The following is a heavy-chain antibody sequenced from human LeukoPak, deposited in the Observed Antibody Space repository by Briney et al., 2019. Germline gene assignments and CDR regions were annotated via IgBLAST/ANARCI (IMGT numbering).Heavy chain of an antibody. Sequence: GGSLRLSCAASGFTFSSYAMHWVRQAPGKGLEWVAVISYDGSNKYYADSVKGRFTISRDNSKNTLYLQMNSLRAEDTAVYYCARDRKIFGVVILDAFDIWGQGTMVTVSS. CDR3: ARDRKIFGVVILDAFDI. CDR2: ISYDGSNK. J-gene: IGHJ3*02. V-gene: IGHV3-30-3*01. CDR1: GFTFSSYA. D-gene: IGHD3-3*01.